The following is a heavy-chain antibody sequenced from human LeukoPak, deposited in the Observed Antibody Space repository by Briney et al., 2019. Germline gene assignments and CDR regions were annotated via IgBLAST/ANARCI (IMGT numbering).Heavy chain of an antibody. V-gene: IGHV4-34*01. CDR1: GGSFSGYY. D-gene: IGHD3-9*01. J-gene: IGHJ2*01. CDR2: INHSGST. Sequence: SETPSLTCAVYGGSFSGYYWSWIRQPPGKGLEWIGEINHSGSTNYNPSLKSRVTISVDTSKNQFSLKLSSVTAADTAVYYCARVLKTGMTGYYSDLWGRGTLVTVSS. CDR3: ARVLKTGMTGYYSDL.